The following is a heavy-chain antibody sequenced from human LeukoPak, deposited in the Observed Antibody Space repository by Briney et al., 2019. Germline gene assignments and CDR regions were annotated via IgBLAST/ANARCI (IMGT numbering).Heavy chain of an antibody. CDR3: ARADDSSGHLDY. V-gene: IGHV4-59*01. J-gene: IGHJ4*02. CDR1: GGSISSYY. Sequence: SETLSLTCTVSGGSISSYYWSWIRQPPGKGLEWIGYIYYSGSTNYNPSLKSRVTISVDTSKNQLSLKLSSVTAADTAVYYCARADDSSGHLDYWGQGTLVTVSS. D-gene: IGHD3-22*01. CDR2: IYYSGST.